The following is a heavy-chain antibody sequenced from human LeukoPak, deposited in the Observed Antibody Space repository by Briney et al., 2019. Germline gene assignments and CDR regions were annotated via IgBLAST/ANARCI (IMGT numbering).Heavy chain of an antibody. D-gene: IGHD3-22*01. CDR2: ISGSGGST. V-gene: IGHV3-23*01. J-gene: IGHJ6*03. CDR3: ARDYYDSSGYYYEYYYYYYMDV. Sequence: GGSLRLSCAASGFTFSSYAMSWVRQAPGKGLEWVSAISGSGGSTYYADSVKGRFTISRDNAKNSLYLQMNSLRAEDTAVYYCARDYYDSSGYYYEYYYYYYMDVWGKGTTVTVSS. CDR1: GFTFSSYA.